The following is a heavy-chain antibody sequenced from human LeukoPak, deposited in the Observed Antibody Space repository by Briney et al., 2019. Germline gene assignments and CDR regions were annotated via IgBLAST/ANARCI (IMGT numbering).Heavy chain of an antibody. D-gene: IGHD6-13*01. Sequence: SETLSLTCTVSGDSISSSSYYWGWIRQPPGKGLEWIGSIYYSGSTYYNPSLKSRVTISVDTSKNQFSLKLSSVTAADTAVYYCARRAYTSSWYFGYFDFWGQGTLVTVSS. CDR1: GDSISSSSYY. CDR3: ARRAYTSSWYFGYFDF. J-gene: IGHJ4*02. CDR2: IYYSGST. V-gene: IGHV4-39*07.